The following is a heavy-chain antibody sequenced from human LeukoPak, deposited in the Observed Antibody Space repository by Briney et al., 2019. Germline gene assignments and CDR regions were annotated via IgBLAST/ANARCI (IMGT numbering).Heavy chain of an antibody. CDR2: IYYSGST. Sequence: SETLSLTCTVSGDSISSSSYYWGWIRQPPGKGLEWIGSIYYSGSTYYNPSLKSRVTISVDTSKNQFSLKLSSVTAADTAVYYCARSTTRNWFDPWGQGTLVTVSS. CDR1: GDSISSSSYY. J-gene: IGHJ5*02. D-gene: IGHD4-17*01. CDR3: ARSTTRNWFDP. V-gene: IGHV4-39*07.